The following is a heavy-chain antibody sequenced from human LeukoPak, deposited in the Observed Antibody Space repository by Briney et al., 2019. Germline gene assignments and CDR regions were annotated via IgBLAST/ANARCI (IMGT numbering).Heavy chain of an antibody. D-gene: IGHD6-13*01. V-gene: IGHV4-59*08. Sequence: SETLSLTCTVSGGSISSYYRSWIRQPPGKGLEWIGYIYYSGSTNYNPSLKSRVTISVDTSKNQFSLKLSSVTAADTAVYYCAGGSAAAGTNWFDPWGQGTLVTVSS. CDR1: GGSISSYY. CDR2: IYYSGST. CDR3: AGGSAAAGTNWFDP. J-gene: IGHJ5*02.